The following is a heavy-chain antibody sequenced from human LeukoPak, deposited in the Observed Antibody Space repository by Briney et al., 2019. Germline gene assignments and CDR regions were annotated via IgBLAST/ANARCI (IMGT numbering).Heavy chain of an antibody. Sequence: PGGSLRLSCAASGFTFSSYGMHWVRQAPGKGLEWVAFIRYDGSNKNYADSVKGRFTISRDNSKNTLYLQMNSLRAEDTAVYYCARLKAVAGMNLPLDYWGQGTPVTVSS. J-gene: IGHJ4*02. CDR2: IRYDGSNK. V-gene: IGHV3-30*02. CDR3: ARLKAVAGMNLPLDY. D-gene: IGHD6-19*01. CDR1: GFTFSSYG.